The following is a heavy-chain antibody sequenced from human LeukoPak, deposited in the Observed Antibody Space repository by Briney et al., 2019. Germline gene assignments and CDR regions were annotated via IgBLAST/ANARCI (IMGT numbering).Heavy chain of an antibody. CDR1: GYTFTSYD. Sequence: ASVKVSCKASGYTFTSYDINWVRQATGQGLEWMGWMNPNSGNTGYAQKFQGRVTMTRNTSISTAYMELSSLRSEDTAVYYCARANALYYDFWSGRQMDVWGQGATVTVSS. D-gene: IGHD3-3*01. V-gene: IGHV1-8*01. J-gene: IGHJ6*02. CDR2: MNPNSGNT. CDR3: ARANALYYDFWSGRQMDV.